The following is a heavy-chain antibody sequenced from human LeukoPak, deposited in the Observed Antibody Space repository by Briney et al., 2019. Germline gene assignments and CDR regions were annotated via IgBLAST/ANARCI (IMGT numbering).Heavy chain of an antibody. V-gene: IGHV4-34*01. J-gene: IGHJ4*02. Sequence: SETLSLTCAVYGGSFSGYYWSWIRQLPGKGLEWIGEINHSGSTNYNPSLKSRVTISVDTSKNQFSLKLSSVTAADTAVYYCATLHDYATDYWGQGTLVTVSS. CDR3: ATLHDYATDY. CDR1: GGSFSGYY. D-gene: IGHD4-17*01. CDR2: INHSGST.